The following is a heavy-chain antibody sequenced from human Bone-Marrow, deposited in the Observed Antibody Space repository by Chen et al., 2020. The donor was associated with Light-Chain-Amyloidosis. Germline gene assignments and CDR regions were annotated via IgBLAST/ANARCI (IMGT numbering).Heavy chain of an antibody. Sequence: QVQLRESGPGLVKPSQTLSPTCPVSNGSISRGGYYWSWIRQPPGKGLEWIGCIFYNGKTYYNPSLESRITISVDTSKNQFSLDLSSVTAADTAVYFCARDLGYHDSGIDYWGQGSLVTVSS. V-gene: IGHV4-30-4*08. CDR2: IFYNGKT. J-gene: IGHJ4*02. CDR3: ARDLGYHDSGIDY. D-gene: IGHD3-10*01. CDR1: NGSISRGGYY.